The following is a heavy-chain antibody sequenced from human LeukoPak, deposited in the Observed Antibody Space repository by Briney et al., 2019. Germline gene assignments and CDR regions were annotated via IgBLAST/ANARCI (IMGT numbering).Heavy chain of an antibody. V-gene: IGHV3-7*01. CDR3: AREDDWNYEDY. CDR2: IQQDGSQK. D-gene: IGHD1-7*01. CDR1: GFTFGSYG. Sequence: GGSLRLSCAASGFTFGSYGMSWARQVPGKRLEGVANIQQDGSQKHYVDSVKGRFTISRDNAKNSLYLQMNSLRAEDTAVYYCAREDDWNYEDYWGQGTLVTVSS. J-gene: IGHJ4*02.